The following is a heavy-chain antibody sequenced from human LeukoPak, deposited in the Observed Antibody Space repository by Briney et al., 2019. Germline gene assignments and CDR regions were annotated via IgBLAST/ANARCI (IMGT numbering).Heavy chain of an antibody. CDR3: ARYCSGGSCSTGLDY. D-gene: IGHD2-15*01. CDR1: GYTFTGYY. V-gene: IGHV1-2*02. CDR2: INPNSGGT. Sequence: ASVKVCCKASGYTFTGYYMHWVRQAPGQGLEWMGWINPNSGGTNYAQKFQGRVTMTRDTSISTAYMELSRLRSDDTAVYYCARYCSGGSCSTGLDYWGQGTLVTVSS. J-gene: IGHJ4*02.